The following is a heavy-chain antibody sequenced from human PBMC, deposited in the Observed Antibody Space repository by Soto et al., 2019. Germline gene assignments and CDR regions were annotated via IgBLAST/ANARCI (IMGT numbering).Heavy chain of an antibody. CDR1: GGSISSSNW. V-gene: IGHV4-4*02. CDR3: ARDREIFGVVISRAFDI. Sequence: QVQLQESGPGLVKPSGTLSLTCAVSGGSISSSNWWSWVRQPPGKGLEWIGEIYHSGSTNYNPSLTRRVTISVDKSKNQFSLKLSSVTAAATAVYYCARDREIFGVVISRAFDIWGQGTMVTVSS. D-gene: IGHD3-3*01. CDR2: IYHSGST. J-gene: IGHJ3*02.